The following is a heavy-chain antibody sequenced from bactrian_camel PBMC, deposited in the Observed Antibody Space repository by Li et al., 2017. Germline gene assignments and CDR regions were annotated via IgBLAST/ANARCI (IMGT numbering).Heavy chain of an antibody. Sequence: VQLVESGGGSVQAGGSLRLSCVASGYYEGLHCMAWFRQGPGEERERVAGIDDDGTASYADFVKGRFTLSKDNARNTLYLQMDSLKPEDTAMYYCAASPCWYATGHGKYNYWPGDPGHRL. CDR1: GYYEGLHC. D-gene: IGHD3*01. V-gene: IGHV3S55*01. J-gene: IGHJ4*01. CDR2: IDDDGTA.